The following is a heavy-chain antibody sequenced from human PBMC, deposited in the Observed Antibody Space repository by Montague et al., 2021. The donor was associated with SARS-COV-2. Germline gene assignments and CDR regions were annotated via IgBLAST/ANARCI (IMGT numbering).Heavy chain of an antibody. CDR1: GGSFSGYY. D-gene: IGHD1-26*01. Sequence: SETLSLTCAVYGGSFSGYYWSWIRQPPGKGLEWIGEIHHSGSTNYNPSLKSRVTISVDKSKNQFSLNLNSVTAADTAVYYCARLSSDIGGYFWFDPWGQGTLVSVSS. V-gene: IGHV4-34*01. CDR3: ARLSSDIGGYFWFDP. CDR2: IHHSGST. J-gene: IGHJ5*02.